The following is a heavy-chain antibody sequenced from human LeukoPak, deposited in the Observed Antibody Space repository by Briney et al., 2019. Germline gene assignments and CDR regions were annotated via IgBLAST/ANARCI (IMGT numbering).Heavy chain of an antibody. V-gene: IGHV1-2*02. D-gene: IGHD2-2*01. CDR2: INPNSGGT. Sequence: ASVKVSCKASGYTFTGYYMHWVRQAPGLGLEWMGWINPNSGGTNYAQKFQGRVTMTRDTSISTAYMELSRLRSDDTAVYYCARVGVPAAIAGLGFDPWGQGTLVTVSS. J-gene: IGHJ5*02. CDR3: ARVGVPAAIAGLGFDP. CDR1: GYTFTGYY.